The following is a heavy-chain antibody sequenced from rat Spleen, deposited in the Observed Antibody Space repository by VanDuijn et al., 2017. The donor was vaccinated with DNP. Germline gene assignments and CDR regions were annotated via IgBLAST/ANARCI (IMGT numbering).Heavy chain of an antibody. V-gene: IGHV5-25*01. Sequence: EVQLVDSGGGLVQPGRSLKLACAASGFTFSNYDMAWVRQAPTKGLEWVASISTSGGSTYYRDSVKGRFTVSRDNAKSTLYLQMDSLRSEDTATYYCARPDHWGQGVMVTVSS. J-gene: IGHJ2*01. CDR2: ISTSGGST. CDR3: ARPDH. CDR1: GFTFSNYD.